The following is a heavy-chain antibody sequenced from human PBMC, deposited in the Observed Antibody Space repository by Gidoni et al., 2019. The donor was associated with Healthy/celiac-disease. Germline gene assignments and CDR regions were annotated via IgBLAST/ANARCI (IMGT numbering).Heavy chain of an antibody. D-gene: IGHD6-13*01. CDR2: IKSKTDGGTT. CDR3: TTAAAGLHAFWDY. Sequence: EVQLVESGGGLVTPGGSLRLSCAASGFTFSNAWMSWVRQAPGKGLEWVGRIKSKTDGGTTDYAAPVKGRFTISRDDSKNTLYLQMNSLKTEDTAVYYCTTAAAGLHAFWDYWGQGTLVTVSS. CDR1: GFTFSNAW. V-gene: IGHV3-15*01. J-gene: IGHJ4*02.